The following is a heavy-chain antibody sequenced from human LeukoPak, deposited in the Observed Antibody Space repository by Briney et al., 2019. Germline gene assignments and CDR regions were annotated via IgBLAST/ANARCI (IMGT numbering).Heavy chain of an antibody. CDR3: ARDYRLGSSSWPPEYFQH. V-gene: IGHV1-69*06. Sequence: SVKVSCKASGGTFSSYAISWVRQAPGQGLEWMGGIIPIFGTANYAQKFQGRVTITAGKSTSTAYMELSSLRSEDMAVYYCARDYRLGSSSWPPEYFQHWGQGTLVTVSS. J-gene: IGHJ1*01. D-gene: IGHD6-13*01. CDR2: IIPIFGTA. CDR1: GGTFSSYA.